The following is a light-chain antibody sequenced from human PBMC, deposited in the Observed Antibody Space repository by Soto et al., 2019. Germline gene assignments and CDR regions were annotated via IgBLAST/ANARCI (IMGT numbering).Light chain of an antibody. CDR3: QQRYSTPIT. V-gene: IGKV1-39*01. J-gene: IGKJ5*01. CDR1: QSISSY. Sequence: DIQMTQSPSSLSASVGDRVTITFRASQSISSYLNWYQQKPGKAPKLLIYAASSLQSGVPSRFSGCGSGTDFTLTISSLQPEDFATYYCQQRYSTPITFGKGTRLEIK. CDR2: AAS.